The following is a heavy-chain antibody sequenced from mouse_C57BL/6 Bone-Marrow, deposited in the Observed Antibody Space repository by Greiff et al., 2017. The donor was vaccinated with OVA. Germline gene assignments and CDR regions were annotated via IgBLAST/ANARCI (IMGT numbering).Heavy chain of an antibody. V-gene: IGHV5-4*01. CDR3: ARDRLYYDYDGGYAMDY. D-gene: IGHD2-4*01. Sequence: EVQLVESGGGLVKPGGSLKLSCAASGFTFSSYAMSWVRQTPEKRLEWVATISDGGSYTYYPDNVKGRFTISRDNAKNNLYLQMSHLKSEDTAMYYCARDRLYYDYDGGYAMDYWGQGTSVTVSS. CDR2: ISDGGSYT. CDR1: GFTFSSYA. J-gene: IGHJ4*01.